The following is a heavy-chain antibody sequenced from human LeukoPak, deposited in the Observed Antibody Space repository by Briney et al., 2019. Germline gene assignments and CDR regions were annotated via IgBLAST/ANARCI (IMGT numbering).Heavy chain of an antibody. V-gene: IGHV1-18*01. D-gene: IGHD5-24*01. Sequence: ASVKVSCKASGYTFTSYGISWVRQAPGQGLEWMGWISAYNGNTNYAQKPQGRVTMTTDTSTSTAYMELRSLRSDDTAVYYCARDKYPNDYNYWFDPWGQGTLVTVSS. CDR1: GYTFTSYG. CDR2: ISAYNGNT. J-gene: IGHJ5*02. CDR3: ARDKYPNDYNYWFDP.